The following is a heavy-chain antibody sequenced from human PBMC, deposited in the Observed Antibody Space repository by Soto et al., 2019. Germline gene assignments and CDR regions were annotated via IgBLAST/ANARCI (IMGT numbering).Heavy chain of an antibody. CDR3: ARDDFGDEGYFDY. J-gene: IGHJ4*02. Sequence: SSETLSLTCTVSGDSVSSGIYYWSWIRQPPGKGLEWIGYIFDRGSTNYNPSLKSRVTISLDTSKNQISLKLSSVTAADTAVYYCARDDFGDEGYFDYSGQGTLVTVSS. D-gene: IGHD4-17*01. CDR2: IFDRGST. V-gene: IGHV4-61*01. CDR1: GDSVSSGIYY.